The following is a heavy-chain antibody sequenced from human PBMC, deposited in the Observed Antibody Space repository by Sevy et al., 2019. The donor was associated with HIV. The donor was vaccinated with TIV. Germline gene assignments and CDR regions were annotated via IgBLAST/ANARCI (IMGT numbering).Heavy chain of an antibody. Sequence: SETLSLTCTVSGGSISSGAYYWSWIRQHPGKGLEWIGYIYYSGSTYYIPSLKSRITISVDTSKNQFSLKLNSVTAADTAVYYCARSSGSYYSHFDYWGQGTLVTVSS. V-gene: IGHV4-31*03. CDR1: GGSISSGAYY. CDR2: IYYSGST. CDR3: ARSSGSYYSHFDY. D-gene: IGHD1-26*01. J-gene: IGHJ4*02.